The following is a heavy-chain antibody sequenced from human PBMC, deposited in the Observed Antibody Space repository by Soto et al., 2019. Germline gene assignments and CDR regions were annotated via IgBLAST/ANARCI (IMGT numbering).Heavy chain of an antibody. V-gene: IGHV4-31*03. D-gene: IGHD5-18*01. Sequence: SETLSLTCTVSGGSISSGGCYWSWIRQHPGKGLDWIGYIYYSGSTYYSPSLKSRVTISVDTSKNQFSLNLSSVTAAVTAVYYCERGHVDTAMVFDYWGQGTLVT. CDR3: ERGHVDTAMVFDY. CDR2: IYYSGST. CDR1: GGSISSGGCY. J-gene: IGHJ4*02.